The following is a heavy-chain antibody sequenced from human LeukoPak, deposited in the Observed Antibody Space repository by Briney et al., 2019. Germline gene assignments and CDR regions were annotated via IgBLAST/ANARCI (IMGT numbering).Heavy chain of an antibody. V-gene: IGHV3-15*01. CDR3: TTGGAVADPEDRGPQVPSCSY. Sequence: PGGSLRLSCAASGFTFSNAWMSWVRQAPGKGLEWVGRIKSKTDGGTTDYAAPVKGRFTISRDDSKNTLYLQMNSLKTEDTAVYYCTTGGAVADPEDRGPQVPSCSYWGQGTLVTVSS. D-gene: IGHD6-19*01. J-gene: IGHJ4*02. CDR2: IKSKTDGGTT. CDR1: GFTFSNAW.